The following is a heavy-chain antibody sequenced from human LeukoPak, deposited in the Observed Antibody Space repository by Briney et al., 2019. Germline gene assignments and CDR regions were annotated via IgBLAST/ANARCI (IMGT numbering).Heavy chain of an antibody. CDR1: GFTFSSYS. Sequence: PGGSLRLSCVASGFTFSSYSMNWVRQAPGKGLEWVSSISSSSSYKYYADSVKGRFTISRDNSKNTLYLQMNSLRAEDTAVYYCAKDPGSSNYYDSSGYYLDGYFQHWGQGALVTVSS. J-gene: IGHJ1*01. CDR2: ISSSSSYK. V-gene: IGHV3-21*04. D-gene: IGHD3-22*01. CDR3: AKDPGSSNYYDSSGYYLDGYFQH.